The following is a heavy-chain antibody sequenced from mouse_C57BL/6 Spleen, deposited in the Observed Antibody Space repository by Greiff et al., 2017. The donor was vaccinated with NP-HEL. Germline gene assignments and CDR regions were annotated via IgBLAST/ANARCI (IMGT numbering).Heavy chain of an antibody. CDR3: ASGSYFDY. Sequence: EVQVVESGGGLVKPGGSLKLSCAASGFTFSSYTMSWVRQTPEKRLEWVATISGGGGNTYYPDSVKGRFTISRDNAKNTLYLQMSSLRSEDTALYYCASGSYFDYWGQGTTLTVSS. CDR1: GFTFSSYT. V-gene: IGHV5-9*01. CDR2: ISGGGGNT. D-gene: IGHD3-2*02. J-gene: IGHJ2*01.